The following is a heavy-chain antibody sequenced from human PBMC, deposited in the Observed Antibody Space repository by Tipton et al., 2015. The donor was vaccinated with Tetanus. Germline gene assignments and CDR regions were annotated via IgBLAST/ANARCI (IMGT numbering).Heavy chain of an antibody. CDR3: ARGLIDDFLGSRIYFDS. CDR2: IFYSGNS. CDR1: GDSGSRHY. V-gene: IGHV4-59*02. D-gene: IGHD3-16*01. J-gene: IGHJ4*02. Sequence: TLSLTCAVSGDSGSRHYWSWIRQPPGKGLEWIGDIFYSGNSIPNPSLRSRVTTSADTSRTLFSLTLMSVTAADTAVYFCARGLIDDFLGSRIYFDSWGPGTLVTVSS.